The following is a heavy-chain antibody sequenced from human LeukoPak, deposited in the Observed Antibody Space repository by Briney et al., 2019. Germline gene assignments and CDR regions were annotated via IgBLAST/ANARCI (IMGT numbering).Heavy chain of an antibody. CDR1: GFTFSNYW. V-gene: IGHV3-7*01. CDR2: LNQDERGN. J-gene: IGHJ4*03. D-gene: IGHD6-19*01. CDR3: ARGTGYITGYLD. Sequence: GGTLTLSCAASGFTFSNYWMSWVRQAPGKGLEWVANLNQDERGNYYVDSVKGRFTISTDNAKNSLYLQMNSLRAEDTAMYYCARGTGYITGYLDWGHGTLVTV.